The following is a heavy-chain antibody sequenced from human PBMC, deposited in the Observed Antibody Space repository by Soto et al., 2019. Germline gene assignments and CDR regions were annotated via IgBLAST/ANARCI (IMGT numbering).Heavy chain of an antibody. Sequence: SETMSLTCTVSGGSISRYYWSWIRQPPGKELQYIGYIYYSDSANYNPSLKSRVTISVDTSKNQFSLKLSSVTAADTAVYYCARLTPVTADFDYWGQGTLVTVSS. CDR1: GGSISRYY. V-gene: IGHV4-59*08. D-gene: IGHD4-17*01. CDR3: ARLTPVTADFDY. J-gene: IGHJ4*02. CDR2: IYYSDSA.